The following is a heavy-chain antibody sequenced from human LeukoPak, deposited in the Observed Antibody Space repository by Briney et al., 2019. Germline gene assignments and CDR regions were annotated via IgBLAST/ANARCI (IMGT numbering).Heavy chain of an antibody. CDR3: AKAVTYYYGSGLDY. J-gene: IGHJ4*02. V-gene: IGHV3-30*18. CDR2: ISYDASNK. Sequence: SGGSLRLSCAASGFTFNSYAMHWVRQAPGKGLEWVAVISYDASNKYYVDSVKGRFTISRDNSKNTLYLQMDSLRVEDIAVYYCAKAVTYYYGSGLDYWGQGTLVTVSS. CDR1: GFTFNSYA. D-gene: IGHD3-10*01.